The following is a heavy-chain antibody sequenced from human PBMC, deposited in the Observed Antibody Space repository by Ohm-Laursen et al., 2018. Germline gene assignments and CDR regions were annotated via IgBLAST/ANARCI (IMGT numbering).Heavy chain of an antibody. V-gene: IGHV3-11*01. CDR2: IRGSSSTI. CDR3: AKDKGFGGDYYYYGMDV. D-gene: IGHD3-10*01. Sequence: GSLRLSCSASGFTFSDYYMSWIRQAPGKGLEWVSYIRGSSSTIYYADSVKGRFTISRDNAKNSLYLQMNSLRAEDTALYYCAKDKGFGGDYYYYGMDVWGQGTTVTVSS. CDR1: GFTFSDYY. J-gene: IGHJ6*02.